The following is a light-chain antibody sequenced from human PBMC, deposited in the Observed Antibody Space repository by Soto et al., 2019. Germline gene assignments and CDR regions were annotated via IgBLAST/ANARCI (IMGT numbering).Light chain of an antibody. CDR1: QSVSSN. J-gene: IGKJ1*01. Sequence: EVVMTQSPATLSVSPGERATLSCRASQSVSSNLAWYQQKPGQAPRLLIYDASTRATGIPARFSGSGSGTDFTLHSISLQSEDYVLYYCQQHNNWPPWTFGQGTKVEIK. CDR3: QQHNNWPPWT. CDR2: DAS. V-gene: IGKV3-15*01.